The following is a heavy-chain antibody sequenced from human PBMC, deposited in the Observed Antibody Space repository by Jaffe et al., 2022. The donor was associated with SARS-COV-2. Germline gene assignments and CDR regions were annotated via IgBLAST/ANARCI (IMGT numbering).Heavy chain of an antibody. Sequence: EVQLVESGGGVVRPGGSLRLSCAASGFTFDDYGMSWVRQAPGKGLEWVSGINWNGGSTGYVDSVKGRFTISRDNAKTSLYLQMNSLRAEDTALYHCARDRSDDYGDYRWFDPWGQGTLVTVSS. CDR3: ARDRSDDYGDYRWFDP. D-gene: IGHD4-17*01. V-gene: IGHV3-20*01. CDR1: GFTFDDYG. J-gene: IGHJ5*02. CDR2: INWNGGST.